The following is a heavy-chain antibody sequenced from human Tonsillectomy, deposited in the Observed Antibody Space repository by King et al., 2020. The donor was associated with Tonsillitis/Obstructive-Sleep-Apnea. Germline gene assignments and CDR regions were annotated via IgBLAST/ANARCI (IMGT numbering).Heavy chain of an antibody. CDR2: IYYSGST. Sequence: QVQLQESGPGLVKPSETLSLTCTVSGGSISSYYWSWIRQPPGKGLVWIGYIYYSGSTNYNPSLKSRVTISVDTSKNQFSLKLSSVTAADTAVYYCARTWGGDFYFDYWGQGTLVTVSS. V-gene: IGHV4-59*08. CDR1: GGSISSYY. CDR3: ARTWGGDFYFDY. J-gene: IGHJ4*02. D-gene: IGHD4-17*01.